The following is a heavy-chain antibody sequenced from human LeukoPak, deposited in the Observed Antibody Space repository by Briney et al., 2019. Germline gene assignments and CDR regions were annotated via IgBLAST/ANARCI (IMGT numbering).Heavy chain of an antibody. D-gene: IGHD3-22*01. CDR2: IIPIFGTA. Sequence: GASVKVSCKASGGTFSSYAINWVRQAPGQGLEWMGGIIPIFGTANYAQKFQGRVTITADESTSTAYMELSSLRSEDTAVYYCARDLRNYDSSGEFDPWGQGTLVTVPS. CDR3: ARDLRNYDSSGEFDP. J-gene: IGHJ5*02. V-gene: IGHV1-69*01. CDR1: GGTFSSYA.